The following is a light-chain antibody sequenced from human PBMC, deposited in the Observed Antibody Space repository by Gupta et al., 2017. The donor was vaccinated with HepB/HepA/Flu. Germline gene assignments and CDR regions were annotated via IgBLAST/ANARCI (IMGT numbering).Light chain of an antibody. CDR2: KVS. CDR1: QSLVHSDRNTY. V-gene: IGKV2-30*02. J-gene: IGKJ2*01. CDR3: KQAKHWPPT. Sequence: DAVMTQSSHPLSVTLGQPASISRRTSQSLVHSDRNTYLTWFQQRPGQSPRRLVYKVSDRESGVPDRFSGSGSGTEFSLNISRLQAEDIGLYYCKQAKHWPPTFGQGTALEIK.